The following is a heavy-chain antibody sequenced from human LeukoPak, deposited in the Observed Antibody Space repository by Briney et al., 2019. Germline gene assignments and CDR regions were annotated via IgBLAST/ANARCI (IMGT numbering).Heavy chain of an antibody. CDR3: ARDPYSGYDRSLDV. CDR2: INGGGSST. CDR1: GFTFSSYW. V-gene: IGHV3-74*01. Sequence: GGSLRLSCAASGFTFSSYWMHWVRQAPGKGLVWVSRINGGGSSTNYADSVRGRFTISRDNAKNTLYLQMNSLRAEDTAVFYCARDPYSGYDRSLDVWGQGTAGTVSS. D-gene: IGHD5-12*01. J-gene: IGHJ6*02.